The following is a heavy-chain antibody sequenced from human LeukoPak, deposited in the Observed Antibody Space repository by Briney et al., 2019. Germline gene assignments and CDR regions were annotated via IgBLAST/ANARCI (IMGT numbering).Heavy chain of an antibody. V-gene: IGHV3-21*01. CDR2: ISSSSSYI. CDR1: GFTFRSYS. J-gene: IGHJ3*02. CDR3: ARKSSSWYDAFDI. D-gene: IGHD6-13*01. Sequence: PGGSLRLSCAASGFTFRSYSMNWVRQAPGKGLEWVSSISSSSSYIYYADSVKGRFTISRDNAKNSLYLQMNSLRAEDTAVYYCARKSSSWYDAFDIWGQGTMVTVSS.